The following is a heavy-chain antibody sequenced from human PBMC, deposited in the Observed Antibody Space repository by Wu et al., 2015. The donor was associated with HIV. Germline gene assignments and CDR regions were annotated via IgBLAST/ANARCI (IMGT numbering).Heavy chain of an antibody. CDR2: INPDTGDT. CDR3: AREVYGSASSSKYLQD. V-gene: IGHV1-2*02. Sequence: QVQLVQSGAEVRKSGSSVKVSCKASGYTFTGHYMHWVRQAPGQGLEWMGWINPDTGDTKCEQSFQGRVTMTRDTFTSTAYMDLRSLRSDDTAVYFCAREVYGSASSSKYLQDWGQGTLVTVAS. J-gene: IGHJ1*01. CDR1: GYTFTGHY. D-gene: IGHD3-10*01.